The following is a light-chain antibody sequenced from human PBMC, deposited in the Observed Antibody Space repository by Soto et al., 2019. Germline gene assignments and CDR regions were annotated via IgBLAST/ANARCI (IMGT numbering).Light chain of an antibody. CDR1: QDIGNY. CDR3: QQYYNVPIT. J-gene: IGKJ5*01. Sequence: DIQMTQSPSSLSASVGDRVTITCQASQDIGNYLNWYQQRPGKAPKLLILDASSLDTGVPSRFSGSGSGTDFTFTISSLQSEEIATYYCQQYYNVPITVGQGTRLEIK. V-gene: IGKV1-33*01. CDR2: DAS.